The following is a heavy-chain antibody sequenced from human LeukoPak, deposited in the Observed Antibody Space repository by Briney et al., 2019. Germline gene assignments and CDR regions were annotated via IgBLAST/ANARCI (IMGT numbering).Heavy chain of an antibody. CDR3: ARDRGGYYDSGSYGTDY. J-gene: IGHJ4*02. Sequence: GGSLRLSCAASGFTVSSNYMSWVRQAPGKGLEWVSVIYSGGSTYYADSVKGRFTISRDNSKNTLYLQMNSLRAEDTAVYYCARDRGGYYDSGSYGTDYWGQGTLVTVSS. D-gene: IGHD3-10*01. CDR1: GFTVSSNY. V-gene: IGHV3-66*01. CDR2: IYSGGST.